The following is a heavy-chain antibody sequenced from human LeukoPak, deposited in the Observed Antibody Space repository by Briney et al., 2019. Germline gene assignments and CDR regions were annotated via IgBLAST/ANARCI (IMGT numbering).Heavy chain of an antibody. J-gene: IGHJ5*02. CDR3: ARDLEWFGELNWFDP. CDR1: GYTFTSYG. V-gene: IGHV1-18*04. CDR2: ISAYNGNT. Sequence: ASVKVSCKASGYTFTSYGISWVRQAPGQGLEWMGWISAYNGNTNYAQKLQGRATMTTDTSTSTAYMELRSLRSDDTAVYYCARDLEWFGELNWFDPWGQGTLVTVSS. D-gene: IGHD3-10*01.